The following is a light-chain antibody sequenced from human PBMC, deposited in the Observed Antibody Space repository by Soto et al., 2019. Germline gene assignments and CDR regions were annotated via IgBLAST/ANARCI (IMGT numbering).Light chain of an antibody. V-gene: IGLV2-14*01. CDR3: FSYTSSGTCV. Sequence: VLTQPASVSASPGQSIAISSTGTSIDVGNYKYVSWFQQHPVKGTTLMIYEVSNRRSGGSIRVSGSNPANTATLTISGLQAGDETDYFCFSYTSSGTCVFGTGSKVTLL. CDR2: EVS. J-gene: IGLJ1*01. CDR1: SIDVGNYKY.